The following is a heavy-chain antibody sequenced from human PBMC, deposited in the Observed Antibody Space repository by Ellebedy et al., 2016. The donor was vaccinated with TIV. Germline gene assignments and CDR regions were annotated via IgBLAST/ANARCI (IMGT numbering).Heavy chain of an antibody. CDR1: GVSYSAYF. Sequence: SETLSLXXSVYGVSYSAYFWSWVRQSPGKGLEWIGQINQSGRTNYNPSLKSRVIISIDRSKKQFSLKVVSVTAAGTAIYYCASDRGIRGSPEYWGQGTQVTVSS. J-gene: IGHJ4*02. V-gene: IGHV4-34*01. D-gene: IGHD3-16*01. CDR3: ASDRGIRGSPEY. CDR2: INQSGRT.